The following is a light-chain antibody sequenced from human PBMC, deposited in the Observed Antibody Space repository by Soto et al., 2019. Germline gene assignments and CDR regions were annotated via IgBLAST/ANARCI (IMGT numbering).Light chain of an antibody. J-gene: IGKJ1*01. Sequence: EIVMTQSPATLSVSPGERATLSCRASQSISSSLAWYQQKPGQAPRLLIYGASTRATGIPARFSGSGSGTDFTLTISSLQPEDFAVYYCQQYSSWPRTFGQGTKVDIK. CDR2: GAS. CDR1: QSISSS. V-gene: IGKV3-15*01. CDR3: QQYSSWPRT.